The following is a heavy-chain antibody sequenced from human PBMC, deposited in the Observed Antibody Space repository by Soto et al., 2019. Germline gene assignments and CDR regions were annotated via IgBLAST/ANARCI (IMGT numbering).Heavy chain of an antibody. CDR2: IIPIFGTA. J-gene: IGHJ4*02. D-gene: IGHD1-26*01. Sequence: QVQLVQSGAEVKKPGSSVKVSCKASGGTFSSYAISWVRQAPGQGLEWMGGIIPIFGTANYAQKFQGRVTITADESTSTAYMELSSLRSEDTALYYCASSEEAGSYSGSYTFDYWGQGTLVTVSS. V-gene: IGHV1-69*01. CDR3: ASSEEAGSYSGSYTFDY. CDR1: GGTFSSYA.